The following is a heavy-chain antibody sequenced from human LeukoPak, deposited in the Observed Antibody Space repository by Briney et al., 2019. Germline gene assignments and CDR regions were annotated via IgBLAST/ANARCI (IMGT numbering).Heavy chain of an antibody. D-gene: IGHD1-26*01. CDR1: GVSFSDDY. CDR3: ARTIVGPGTSYFDL. CDR2: IDHRGTH. Sequence: SETLSLTCAVSGVSFSDDYWNWIRQPPGKGLEWLGEIDHRGTHEYSPSLKSRVTMSVDTSTNQFSLRLTSVTAADTAVYFCARTIVGPGTSYFDLWGQGSLVTVSS. V-gene: IGHV4-34*01. J-gene: IGHJ4*02.